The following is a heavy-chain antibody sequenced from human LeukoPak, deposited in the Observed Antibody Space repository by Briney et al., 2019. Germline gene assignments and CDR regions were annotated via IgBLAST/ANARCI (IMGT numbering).Heavy chain of an antibody. Sequence: GGSLRLSCAASGFTFSSYSMNWVRQAPGKGLEWVSSISSSSTYIYYAGSVKGRFTISRDNAKNSLYLQVNSLRAEDTAVYYCTSRGINYYDSGGFTYWGQGTLVTVSS. D-gene: IGHD3-22*01. CDR3: TSRGINYYDSGGFTY. CDR1: GFTFSSYS. CDR2: ISSSSTYI. J-gene: IGHJ4*02. V-gene: IGHV3-21*01.